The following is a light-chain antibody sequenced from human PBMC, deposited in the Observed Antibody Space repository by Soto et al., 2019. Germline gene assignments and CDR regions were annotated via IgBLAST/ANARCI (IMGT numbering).Light chain of an antibody. V-gene: IGLV2-14*03. Sequence: QSALTQPASVSGSPGQSITISCTGTSSDVGGYNFVSWYQQHPGKAPKVMIYDVTKRPSGISNRFSGSKSGNTASLTISVLQIEDEADYYCSSYTSGSTRVVFGGGTPLTVL. CDR2: DVT. J-gene: IGLJ2*01. CDR1: SSDVGGYNF. CDR3: SSYTSGSTRVV.